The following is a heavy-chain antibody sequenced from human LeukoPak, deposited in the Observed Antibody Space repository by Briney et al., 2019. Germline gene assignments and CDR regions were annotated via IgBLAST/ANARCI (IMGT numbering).Heavy chain of an antibody. Sequence: PSETLSLTCTVSGGSISGQYWSLIRQPPGKGLEWIGYIYYTGITKYNPSLKSRVTISVDTSKNQFSLKLTSVTAADTAVYYCARGDLNGMDVWGQGTTVTVSS. CDR3: ARGDLNGMDV. V-gene: IGHV4-59*11. CDR1: GGSISGQY. J-gene: IGHJ6*02. CDR2: IYYTGIT. D-gene: IGHD3-16*01.